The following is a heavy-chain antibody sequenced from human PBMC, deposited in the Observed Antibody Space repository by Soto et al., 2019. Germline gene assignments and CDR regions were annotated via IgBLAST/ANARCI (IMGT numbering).Heavy chain of an antibody. J-gene: IGHJ6*02. Sequence: QVQLVQSGAEGKKPGSSVKVSCKASGGTFSSYAISWVRQAPGQGLEWMGGIIPIFGTAKYAQKFQGRVTITADESTSTAYMELSSLRSEDTAVYYCARGLSAARRGDYYYGMDVWGQGTTVTVSS. D-gene: IGHD6-6*01. V-gene: IGHV1-69*01. CDR1: GGTFSSYA. CDR2: IIPIFGTA. CDR3: ARGLSAARRGDYYYGMDV.